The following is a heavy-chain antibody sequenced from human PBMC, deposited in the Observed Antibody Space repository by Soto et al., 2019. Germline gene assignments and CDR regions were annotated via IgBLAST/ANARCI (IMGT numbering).Heavy chain of an antibody. CDR1: GFTFSSYA. J-gene: IGHJ4*02. CDR2: ISGSGGST. Sequence: PGGSLRLSCAASGFTFSSYAMSWVRQAPGKGLEWVSAISGSGGSTYYADSVKGRFAISRDNSKNTLYLQMNSLRAEDTAVYYCAKDSIAARGPYYFDYWGQGTLVTVSS. V-gene: IGHV3-23*01. D-gene: IGHD6-6*01. CDR3: AKDSIAARGPYYFDY.